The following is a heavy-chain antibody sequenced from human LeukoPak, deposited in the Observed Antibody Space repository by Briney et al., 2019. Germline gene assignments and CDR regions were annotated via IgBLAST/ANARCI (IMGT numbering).Heavy chain of an antibody. CDR2: ISGSGSLT. D-gene: IGHD6-19*01. V-gene: IGHV3-23*01. CDR1: GFAFSNLA. CDR3: AKDARRTNGWYFFDY. Sequence: GGSLRLSCAASGFAFSNLAMGWVRQAPGQGLEWVSVISGSGSLTYYADSVKGRFTISRDNSKNTLFLQMNSLRAEDTAVYYCAKDARRTNGWYFFDYWGQGTLVTVSS. J-gene: IGHJ4*02.